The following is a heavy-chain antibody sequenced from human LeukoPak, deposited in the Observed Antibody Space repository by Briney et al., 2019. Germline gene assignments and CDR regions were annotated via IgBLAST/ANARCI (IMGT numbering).Heavy chain of an antibody. D-gene: IGHD1-26*01. Sequence: ASVKVSCKASGGTFSSYAISWVRQAPGQGLEWMGGIIPIFGTANYAQKFQGRVTITADESTSTAYMELSSLRSEDTAVYYCARVEFRYGGPDFDYWGQGTLVTVSS. J-gene: IGHJ4*02. V-gene: IGHV1-69*01. CDR3: ARVEFRYGGPDFDY. CDR2: IIPIFGTA. CDR1: GGTFSSYA.